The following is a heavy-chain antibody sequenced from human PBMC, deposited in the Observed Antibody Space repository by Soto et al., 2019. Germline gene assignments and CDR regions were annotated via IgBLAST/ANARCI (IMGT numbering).Heavy chain of an antibody. CDR1: GYIFTGYH. CDR2: TNPNSGDT. D-gene: IGHD3-9*01. Sequence: VASVKVSCKASGYIFTGYHIHWVRQAPGRGLEWMGWTNPNSGDTEYAQNFQGRVTMTRDTSFNLVYMEMSGLMSDDTAVYCCARDARGTRGFDEMDIWGQGTTVTVSS. J-gene: IGHJ6*02. V-gene: IGHV1-2*02. CDR3: ARDARGTRGFDEMDI.